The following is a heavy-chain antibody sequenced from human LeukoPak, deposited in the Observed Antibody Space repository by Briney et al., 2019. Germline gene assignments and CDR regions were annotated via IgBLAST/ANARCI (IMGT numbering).Heavy chain of an antibody. CDR3: SKVRSAVVAAATNY. CDR2: ISGSGGST. V-gene: IGHV3-23*01. Sequence: GGSLRLSCAASGFTFSNYAMSWVRQAPGKGLEWVSVISGSGGSTYYADSVKGRFTISRDNSNNTLYLQMNSLRAEDTAVYYFSKVRSAVVAAATNYWGQGTLVTVSS. D-gene: IGHD2-15*01. CDR1: GFTFSNYA. J-gene: IGHJ4*02.